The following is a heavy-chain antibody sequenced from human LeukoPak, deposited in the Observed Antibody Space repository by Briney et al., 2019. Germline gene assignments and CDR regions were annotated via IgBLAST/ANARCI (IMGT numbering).Heavy chain of an antibody. D-gene: IGHD3-22*01. J-gene: IGHJ4*02. CDR1: GFTVSSNY. Sequence: GGSLRLSCAASGFTVSSNYMSWVRQAPGKGREWVSVIYAGGSTYYADSVKGRFTISRDNSKNTLYLQMNSLRAEDTAVYYCARDYHDSSGYYFPFDYWGQGTLVTVSS. CDR3: ARDYHDSSGYYFPFDY. V-gene: IGHV3-53*01. CDR2: IYAGGST.